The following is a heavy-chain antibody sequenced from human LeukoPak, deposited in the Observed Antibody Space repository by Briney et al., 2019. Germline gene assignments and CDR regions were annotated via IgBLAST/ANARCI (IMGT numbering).Heavy chain of an antibody. V-gene: IGHV1-46*01. CDR1: GYTFTSNY. Sequence: ASVKVSCKASGYTFTSNYIHWVRQAPGQGLEWMGIINPSGGSTSYAQRFQGRITMTRDTSTSTVYMELSSLRSEDTAVYYCARGNGDYVFDYWGQGTLVTVSS. CDR2: INPSGGST. J-gene: IGHJ4*02. CDR3: ARGNGDYVFDY. D-gene: IGHD4-17*01.